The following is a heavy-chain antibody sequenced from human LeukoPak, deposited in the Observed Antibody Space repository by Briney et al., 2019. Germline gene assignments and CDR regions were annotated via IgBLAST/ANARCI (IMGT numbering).Heavy chain of an antibody. CDR2: IKQDGSEK. V-gene: IGHV3-7*01. J-gene: IGHJ3*02. CDR1: GFTFSSYW. D-gene: IGHD3-22*01. Sequence: GGSLRLSCAASGFTFSSYWMSWVRQAPGKGLEWVANIKQDGSEKYYVDSVKGRFTISRDNAKNSLYLQMNSLRAEDTAVYYCARRGTKTRYYYDSSGPHDAFDIWGQATMVTVSS. CDR3: ARRGTKTRYYYDSSGPHDAFDI.